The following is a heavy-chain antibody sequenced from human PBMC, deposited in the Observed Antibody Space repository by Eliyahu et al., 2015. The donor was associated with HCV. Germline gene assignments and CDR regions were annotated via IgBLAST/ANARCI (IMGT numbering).Heavy chain of an antibody. V-gene: IGHV3-33*01. CDR2: IWYDGSNK. CDR1: GFTFSSXG. Sequence: QVQLXESGGGXVQPGRSXRLSCAASGFTFSSXGMHWVRQAPGKGLXXVXVIWYDGSNKYYADSVKGRFTISRDNSKNTLCLQMNSLRAEDTAVYYCARDTLGYFDYWGQGTLVTVSS. CDR3: ARDTLGYFDY. J-gene: IGHJ4*02.